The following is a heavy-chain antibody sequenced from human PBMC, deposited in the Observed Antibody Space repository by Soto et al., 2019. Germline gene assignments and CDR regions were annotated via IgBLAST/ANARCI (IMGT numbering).Heavy chain of an antibody. J-gene: IGHJ3*02. V-gene: IGHV4-30-2*03. D-gene: IGHD3-9*01. CDR3: ANTYYDILTGYHDAFDI. CDR1: GGSISSGGYS. Sequence: SETLSLTCAVSGGSISSGGYSWSWIRQPPGKGLEWIGYIYHSGRTYYNPSLKSRVTISVDTSKNQFSLKLSSVTAADTAVYYCANTYYDILTGYHDAFDIWGQGTMVTVSS. CDR2: IYHSGRT.